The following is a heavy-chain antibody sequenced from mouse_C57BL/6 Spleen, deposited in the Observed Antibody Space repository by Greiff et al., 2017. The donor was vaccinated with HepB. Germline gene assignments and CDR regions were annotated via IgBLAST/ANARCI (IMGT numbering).Heavy chain of an antibody. V-gene: IGHV5-6*02. J-gene: IGHJ3*01. CDR3: ARRGNWDGCAY. Sequence: EVKLVESGGDLVKPGGSLKLSCAASGFTFSSYGMSWVRQTPDKRLEWVATISSGGSYTYYPDSVKGRFTISRDNAKNTLYLQMSSLKSEDTAMYYCARRGNWDGCAYWGQGTLVTVSA. D-gene: IGHD4-1*01. CDR2: ISSGGSYT. CDR1: GFTFSSYG.